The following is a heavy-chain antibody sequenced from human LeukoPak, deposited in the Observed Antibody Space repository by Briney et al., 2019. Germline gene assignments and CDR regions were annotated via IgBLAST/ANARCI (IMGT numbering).Heavy chain of an antibody. CDR2: IIPIFGTA. CDR1: GGTFISYA. CDR3: ARDYDSSGYYLDAFDI. V-gene: IGHV1-69*13. D-gene: IGHD3-22*01. J-gene: IGHJ3*02. Sequence: SVKVSCKASGGTFISYAISWVRQAPGQGLEWMGGIIPIFGTANYAQKFQGRVTITADESTSTAYMELSSLRSEDTAVYYCARDYDSSGYYLDAFDIWGQGTMVTVSS.